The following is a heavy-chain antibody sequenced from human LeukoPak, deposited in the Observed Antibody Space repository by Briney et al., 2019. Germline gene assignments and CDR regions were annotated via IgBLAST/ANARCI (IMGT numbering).Heavy chain of an antibody. V-gene: IGHV3-11*03. CDR1: GFIFSDYY. D-gene: IGHD4-11*01. CDR2: IDGSSSRT. CDR3: ARRGTDYCTPSSCHPNWFAP. J-gene: IGHJ5*02. Sequence: GGSLRLSCAASGFIFSDYYMSWMRQAPGKGLEWLSYIDGSSSRTYYADSVKGRFTISRDNVKNSLYLQMNSLRAEDTAVYFCARRGTDYCTPSSCHPNWFAPWGQGTQVTVSS.